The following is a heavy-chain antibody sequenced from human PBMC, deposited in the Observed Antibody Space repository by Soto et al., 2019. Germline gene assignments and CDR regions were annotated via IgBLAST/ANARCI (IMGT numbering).Heavy chain of an antibody. D-gene: IGHD2-2*01. CDR3: ARGYCSITSCSNWLDP. J-gene: IGHJ5*02. CDR2: IYHSGIT. CDR1: GGSISSGYS. V-gene: IGHV4-30-2*01. Sequence: SETLSLTCAVSGGSISSGYSWSWIRQPPGKGLEWIGYIYHSGITYYNPSLKSRVTISVDRSKNQFSLKLNSVTAADTAVYYCARGYCSITSCSNWLDPWGQGTLVTVS.